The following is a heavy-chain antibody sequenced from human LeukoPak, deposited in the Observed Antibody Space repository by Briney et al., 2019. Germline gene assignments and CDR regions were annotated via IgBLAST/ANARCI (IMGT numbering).Heavy chain of an antibody. CDR2: IYYSGST. J-gene: IGHJ6*03. V-gene: IGHV4-59*01. Sequence: PGGSLRLSCAASGFTFSDYYMSWIRQPPGKGLEWIGYIYYSGSTNYNPSLKSRVTISVDTSKNQFSLKLSSVTAADTAVYYCAGAGSSALDYYYYMDVWGKGTTVTVSS. CDR1: GFTFSDYY. CDR3: AGAGSSALDYYYYMDV. D-gene: IGHD6-6*01.